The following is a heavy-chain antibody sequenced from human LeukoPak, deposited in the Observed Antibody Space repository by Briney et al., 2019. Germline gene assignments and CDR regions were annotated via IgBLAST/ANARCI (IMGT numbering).Heavy chain of an antibody. CDR3: AKIPHTYYDILTGYYNY. D-gene: IGHD3-9*01. V-gene: IGHV3-23*01. CDR1: GFIFSSYS. J-gene: IGHJ4*02. CDR2: ISGSGDST. Sequence: GGSLRLSCAASGFIFSSYSMSWVRQAPGKGLEWVSAISGSGDSTYYADSVKGRFTISRDNSKNTLYLQMNSLRAEDTAVYYCAKIPHTYYDILTGYYNYWGQGTLVTVSS.